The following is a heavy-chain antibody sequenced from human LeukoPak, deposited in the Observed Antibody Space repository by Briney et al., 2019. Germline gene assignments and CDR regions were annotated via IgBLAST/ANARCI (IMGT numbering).Heavy chain of an antibody. D-gene: IGHD2-15*01. V-gene: IGHV3-23*01. CDR3: ANGWSPDY. Sequence: GGSLRLSCAASGFTFSSYWMSWVRQAPGKGLEWVSGISGSGGSTYYADSVKGRFTIFRDNSKNTLYLQMNSLRAEDTAVYHCANGWSPDYWGRGTLVTVSS. CDR1: GFTFSSYW. CDR2: ISGSGGST. J-gene: IGHJ4*02.